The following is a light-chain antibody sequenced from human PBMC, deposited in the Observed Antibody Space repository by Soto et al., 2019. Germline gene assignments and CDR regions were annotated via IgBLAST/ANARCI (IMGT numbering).Light chain of an antibody. CDR1: SSDVGGYEF. Sequence: QSALTQPASVSESPGQSITISCTGTSSDVGGYEFVSWYQHHPGKAPKLMIYDVGNRPSGVSNRFSGSKSGNTASLTISGLQAEGEADYYCSSYTSSNTLVFGTGTKVTVL. V-gene: IGLV2-14*03. CDR3: SSYTSSNTLV. CDR2: DVG. J-gene: IGLJ1*01.